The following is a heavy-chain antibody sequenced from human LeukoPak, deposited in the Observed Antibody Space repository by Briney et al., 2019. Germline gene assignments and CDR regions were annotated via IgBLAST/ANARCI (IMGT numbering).Heavy chain of an antibody. CDR1: GFTFSSYA. CDR2: VSTSGGST. D-gene: IGHD1-26*01. CDR3: ASKGSGTFDY. J-gene: IGHJ4*02. Sequence: GGSLRLSCAASGFTFSSYAMSWVRQAPGKGLEWVSTVSTSGGSTYYADSVKGRFTISRDNSENTLYLQMNSLRAEDTAIYYCASKGSGTFDYCGQGTLVTVSS. V-gene: IGHV3-23*01.